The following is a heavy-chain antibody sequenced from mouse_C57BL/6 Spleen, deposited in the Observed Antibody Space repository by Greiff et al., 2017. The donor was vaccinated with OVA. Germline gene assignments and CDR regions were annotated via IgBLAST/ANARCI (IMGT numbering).Heavy chain of an antibody. CDR3: ARKGLRGLDY. J-gene: IGHJ2*01. V-gene: IGHV1-82*01. CDR1: GYAFSSSW. Sequence: VKLQESGPELVKPGASVKISCKASGYAFSSSWMNWVKQRPGKGLEWIGRIYPGDGDTNYNGKFKGKATLTADKSSSTAYMQLSSLTSEDSAVYFCARKGLRGLDYWGQGTTLTVSS. CDR2: IYPGDGDT. D-gene: IGHD2-4*01.